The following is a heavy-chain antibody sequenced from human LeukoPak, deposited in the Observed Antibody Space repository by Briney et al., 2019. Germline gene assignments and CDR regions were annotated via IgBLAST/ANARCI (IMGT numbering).Heavy chain of an antibody. J-gene: IGHJ4*02. Sequence: SQTLSLTCTVSGGSISSGGYYWSWIRQPPGKGLEWIGYIYHSGSTYYNSSLKSRVTISVDRSKNQFSLKLSSVTAADTAVYYCARGSTIFGVVNSHRTFDYWGQGTLVTVSS. V-gene: IGHV4-30-2*01. D-gene: IGHD3-3*01. CDR3: ARGSTIFGVVNSHRTFDY. CDR1: GGSISSGGYY. CDR2: IYHSGST.